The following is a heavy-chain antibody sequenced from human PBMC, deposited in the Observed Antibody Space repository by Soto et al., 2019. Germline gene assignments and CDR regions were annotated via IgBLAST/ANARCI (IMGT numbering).Heavy chain of an antibody. CDR1: GGSVSSGSYY. Sequence: PSETLSLTCTVSGGSVSSGSYYWSWIRQPPGKGLEWIGYIYYSGSTNYNPSLKGRVTISVDTSKNQFSLKLSSVTAADTAVYYCARDHFLPRYYYDSSGSEWGQGTLVTVSS. V-gene: IGHV4-61*01. CDR3: ARDHFLPRYYYDSSGSE. J-gene: IGHJ4*02. D-gene: IGHD3-22*01. CDR2: IYYSGST.